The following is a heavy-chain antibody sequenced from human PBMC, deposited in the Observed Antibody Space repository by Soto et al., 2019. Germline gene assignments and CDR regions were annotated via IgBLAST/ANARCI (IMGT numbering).Heavy chain of an antibody. CDR2: IWYDGSNK. CDR3: ARDSNYYGSGTSDY. CDR1: GFTFSTHV. V-gene: IGHV3-33*01. D-gene: IGHD3-10*01. J-gene: IGHJ4*02. Sequence: QVQLVESGGGVVLPGRSLRLSCAASGFTFSTHVMHWVRQAPGKGLEWVAVIWYDGSNKYYADSVKGRFTISRDNSKNTLFLQMNSLRAEDTAVYYCARDSNYYGSGTSDYWGQGTLVTVSS.